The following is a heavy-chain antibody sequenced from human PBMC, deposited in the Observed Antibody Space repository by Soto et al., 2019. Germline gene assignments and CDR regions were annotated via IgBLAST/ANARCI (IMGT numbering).Heavy chain of an antibody. CDR3: AKKLHFGSGTYYFYFDY. CDR2: ITYSGGST. V-gene: IGHV3-23*01. D-gene: IGHD3-10*01. CDR1: GFTFSHYA. J-gene: IGHJ4*02. Sequence: EVQLLESGGGLVQPGGSLRLSCAASGFTFSHYAMSWVRQAPGKGLEWVSTITYSGGSTYYADSVKGRFIISRDNSKNTLYLQMNSLRVEDTAVYYCAKKLHFGSGTYYFYFDYWGQGNLVTVSS.